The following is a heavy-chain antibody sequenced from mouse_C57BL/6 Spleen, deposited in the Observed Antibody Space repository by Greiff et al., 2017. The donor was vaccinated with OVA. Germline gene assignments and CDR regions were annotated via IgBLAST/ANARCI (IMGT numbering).Heavy chain of an antibody. Sequence: EVKLVESGGGLVKPGGSLKLSCAASGFTFSDYGMHWVRQAPEKGLEWVAYISSGSSTIYYADTVKGRFTISRDNAKNTLFLQMTSLRSKDTAMYYCAREGEGYFDYWGQGTTLTVSS. CDR1: GFTFSDYG. CDR2: ISSGSSTI. J-gene: IGHJ2*01. V-gene: IGHV5-17*01. CDR3: AREGEGYFDY.